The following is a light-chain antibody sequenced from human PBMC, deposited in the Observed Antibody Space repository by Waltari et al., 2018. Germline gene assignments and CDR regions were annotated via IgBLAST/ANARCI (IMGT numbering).Light chain of an antibody. Sequence: QSVLTQPPSVSGAPGQRVTISCTGSSSTIGAGFDVPWYQQLPGTAPKLLIFGNNNRPSGVPDRFSGSKSGTSASLAITGLQAEDEADYYCQSYDSSLFVVFGGGTKLTVL. CDR3: QSYDSSLFVV. V-gene: IGLV1-40*01. CDR1: SSTIGAGFD. J-gene: IGLJ2*01. CDR2: GNN.